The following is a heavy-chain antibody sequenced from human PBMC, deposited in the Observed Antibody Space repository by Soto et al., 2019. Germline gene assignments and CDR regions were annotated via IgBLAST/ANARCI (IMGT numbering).Heavy chain of an antibody. Sequence: PSETLSLTCAVCGGSFSGYYWSWIRQPTGKGLEWIGEINHSGSTNYNPSLKSRVTISVDTSKNQFSLKLSSVTAADTAVYYCARRRGTYYCDSSGSPTDYWGQGTLVTVSS. V-gene: IGHV4-34*01. J-gene: IGHJ4*02. CDR1: GGSFSGYY. D-gene: IGHD3-22*01. CDR2: INHSGST. CDR3: ARRRGTYYCDSSGSPTDY.